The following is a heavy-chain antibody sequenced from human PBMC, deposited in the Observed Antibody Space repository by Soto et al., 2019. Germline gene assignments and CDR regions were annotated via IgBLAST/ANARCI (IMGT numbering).Heavy chain of an antibody. D-gene: IGHD5-12*01. CDR3: ARGHEQYSGFDFPYYFDF. CDR2: INPSGGTT. CDR1: GYIFTNYY. Sequence: VNVSCKASGYIFTNYYIHWVRQAPGQGLEWMGLINPSGGTTDYAQKFQGRVTMTRDTSTRAVFMELSSLRSEDTAVYYCARGHEQYSGFDFPYYFDFWGQGTLVTVSS. V-gene: IGHV1-46*01. J-gene: IGHJ4*02.